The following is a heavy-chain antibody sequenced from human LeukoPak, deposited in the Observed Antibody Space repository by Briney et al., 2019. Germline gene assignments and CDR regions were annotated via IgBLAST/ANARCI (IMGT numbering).Heavy chain of an antibody. J-gene: IGHJ2*01. Sequence: ASVKVSCKASGYTFTSYGISWVRQAPGQGLEWMGWISAYNGNTNYAQKLQGRVTMTTDTSTSTAYMELRSLRSDDTAVYYCARAPYYDFWSGYYHDYWYFDLWGRGTLVTVSS. D-gene: IGHD3-3*01. V-gene: IGHV1-18*01. CDR2: ISAYNGNT. CDR3: ARAPYYDFWSGYYHDYWYFDL. CDR1: GYTFTSYG.